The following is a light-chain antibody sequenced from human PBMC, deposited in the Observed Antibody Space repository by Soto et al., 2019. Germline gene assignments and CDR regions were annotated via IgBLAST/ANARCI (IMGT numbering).Light chain of an antibody. J-gene: IGKJ1*01. Sequence: EIVMTQSPATLYASAGERATLSCRASQSVSSKLAWYQQKPGQGPRLLIYGASTRATGIPARFSGSGSGTEFTLTISSLQSEDFAVYYCQHYSTWLWTFGQGTKVEIK. CDR1: QSVSSK. CDR3: QHYSTWLWT. CDR2: GAS. V-gene: IGKV3-15*01.